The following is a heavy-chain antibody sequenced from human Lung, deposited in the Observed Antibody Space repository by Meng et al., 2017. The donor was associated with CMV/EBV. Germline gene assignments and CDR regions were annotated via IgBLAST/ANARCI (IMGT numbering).Heavy chain of an antibody. D-gene: IGHD6-6*01. CDR1: GFTFSSYG. CDR3: AKDSPLGCSSSSRGNWFDP. Sequence: GGSXRLXXAASGFTFSSYGMHWVRQAPGKGLEWVAFIRYDGSNKYYADSVKGRFTISRDNSKNTLYLQMNSLRAEDTAVYYCAKDSPLGCSSSSRGNWFDPWGQGXLVTVSS. CDR2: IRYDGSNK. V-gene: IGHV3-30*02. J-gene: IGHJ5*02.